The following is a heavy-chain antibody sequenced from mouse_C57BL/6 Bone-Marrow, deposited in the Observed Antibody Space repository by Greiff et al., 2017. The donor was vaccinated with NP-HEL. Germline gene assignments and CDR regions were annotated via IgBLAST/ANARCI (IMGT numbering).Heavy chain of an antibody. D-gene: IGHD1-1*01. CDR2: IWTGGGT. J-gene: IGHJ1*03. CDR1: GFSLTSYA. Sequence: VQVVESGPGLVAPSQSLSITCTVSGFSLTSYAISWVRQPPGKGLEWLGVIWTGGGTNYNSALKSRLSISKDNSKSQVFLKMNSLQTDDTARYYCARNPNYYGSSYGWYFDVWGTGTTVTVSS. CDR3: ARNPNYYGSSYGWYFDV. V-gene: IGHV2-9-1*01.